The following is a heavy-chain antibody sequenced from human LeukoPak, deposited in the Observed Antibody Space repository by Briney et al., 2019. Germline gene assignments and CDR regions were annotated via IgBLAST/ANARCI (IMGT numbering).Heavy chain of an antibody. CDR1: GFTFSSYA. CDR2: ISYDGSNK. Sequence: PGGSLRLSCAASGFTFSSYAMHWVRQAPGKGLEWVAVISYDGSNKYYADPVNGRFTISRDHYKNTLYLQMNSLRAEDTAVYYCARDGGTSAAGTNYGMDVWGQGTTVTVSS. J-gene: IGHJ6*02. V-gene: IGHV3-30-3*01. CDR3: ARDGGTSAAGTNYGMDV. D-gene: IGHD6-13*01.